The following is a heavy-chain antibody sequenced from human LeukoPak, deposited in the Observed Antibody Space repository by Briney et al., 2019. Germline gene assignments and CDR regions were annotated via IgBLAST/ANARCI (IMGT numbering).Heavy chain of an antibody. CDR3: ARGSIVLMALHP. CDR2: INHSGST. CDR1: GGSFSGYY. Sequence: SETLSLTCAVYGGSFSGYYWSWIRQPPGKGLEWIGEINHSGSTNYNPSLKSRATISVDTSKNQFSLKLSSVTAADTAVYYCARGSIVLMALHPWGQGTLVTVSS. V-gene: IGHV4-34*01. J-gene: IGHJ5*02. D-gene: IGHD2-8*01.